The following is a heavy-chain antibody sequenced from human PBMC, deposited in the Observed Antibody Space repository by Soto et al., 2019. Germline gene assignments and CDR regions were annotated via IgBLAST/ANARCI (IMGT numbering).Heavy chain of an antibody. CDR3: ARARRVWPREGAMKRWFDP. V-gene: IGHV4-34*01. D-gene: IGHD2-2*01. CDR2: INHSGCT. J-gene: IGHJ5*02. Sequence: PSETLSLTCAVDGGSFSGYYWSWIRQPPGKGLEWIGEINHSGCTNYNPSLKSRVTISVDTSKNQFSLKLSSVTAADTAVYYCARARRVWPREGAMKRWFDPWGQGTLVTVSS. CDR1: GGSFSGYY.